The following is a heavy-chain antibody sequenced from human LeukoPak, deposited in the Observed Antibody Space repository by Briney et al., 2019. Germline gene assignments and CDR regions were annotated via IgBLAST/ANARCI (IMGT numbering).Heavy chain of an antibody. J-gene: IGHJ4*02. Sequence: GASVKDSCKASGYTFTSYATHWVRQAPGQRLEWMGWINAGNGNTKYSQNFQGRVTFISNTSATTAFMELSSLRSEDAAVYYCARDSGSGSNDYWGQGTLVTVSS. CDR2: INAGNGNT. V-gene: IGHV1-3*01. CDR1: GYTFTSYA. D-gene: IGHD1-26*01. CDR3: ARDSGSGSNDY.